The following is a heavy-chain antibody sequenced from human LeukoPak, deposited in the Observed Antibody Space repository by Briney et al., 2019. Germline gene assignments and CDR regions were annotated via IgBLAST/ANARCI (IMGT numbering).Heavy chain of an antibody. CDR2: ISGSGGST. Sequence: GGSLRLSCAASGFTFSDYYMSWIRQAPGKGLEWVSAISGSGGSTYYADSVKGRFTISRDNSKNTLYLQMNSLRAEDTAVYYCAKGLWRDGYNPEYFQHWGQGTLVTVSS. CDR3: AKGLWRDGYNPEYFQH. D-gene: IGHD5-24*01. J-gene: IGHJ1*01. V-gene: IGHV3-23*01. CDR1: GFTFSDYY.